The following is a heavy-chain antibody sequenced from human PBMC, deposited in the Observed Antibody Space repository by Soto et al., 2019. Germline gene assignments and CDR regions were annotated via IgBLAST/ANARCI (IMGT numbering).Heavy chain of an antibody. D-gene: IGHD6-13*01. CDR2: INPNSGGT. CDR3: AKGGHSTSWYSGFDP. CDR1: GYTFTGDY. Sequence: ASVKVSCKASGYTFTGDYMHWVRQAPGQGLEWMGWINPNSGGTNYTQKFQGRVTVTRDTSISTAYMELSRLRSDDTAVYYCAKGGHSTSWYSGFDPWGQGTLVTV. V-gene: IGHV1-2*02. J-gene: IGHJ5*02.